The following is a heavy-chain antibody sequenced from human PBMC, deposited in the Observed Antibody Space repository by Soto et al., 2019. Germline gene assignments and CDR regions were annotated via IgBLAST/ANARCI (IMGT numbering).Heavy chain of an antibody. CDR2: IKQDGSEK. J-gene: IGHJ4*02. V-gene: IGHV3-7*05. D-gene: IGHD1-20*01. Sequence: EVKLVESGGGLVQPGGSLRLSCADSGLPFSSHWMTWVRQAPGKGLEWVAYIKQDGSEKYYVDSVMGRFTMSRDNTQSSLSLQMNTLRVEDSAVYYCARITSPGYFDSWGQGTLVTVSS. CDR1: GLPFSSHW. CDR3: ARITSPGYFDS.